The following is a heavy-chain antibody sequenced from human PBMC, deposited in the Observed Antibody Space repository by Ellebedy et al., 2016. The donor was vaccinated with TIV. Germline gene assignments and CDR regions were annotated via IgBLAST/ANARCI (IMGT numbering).Heavy chain of an antibody. CDR2: INPNSGGT. CDR3: ARRASCGGDCRRGEVDN. D-gene: IGHD2-21*02. CDR1: GYTFTSYG. J-gene: IGHJ4*02. V-gene: IGHV1-2*02. Sequence: ASVKVSCXASGYTFTSYGFNWMRQAPGQGLEWMGWINPNSGGTNYAQKFQGRVTMTKDTSITTAYMELSSLRSDDAAVYYCARRASCGGDCRRGEVDNWGQGTLVTVSS.